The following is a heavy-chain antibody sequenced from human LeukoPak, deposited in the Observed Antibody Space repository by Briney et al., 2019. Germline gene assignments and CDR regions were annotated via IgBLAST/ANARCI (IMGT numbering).Heavy chain of an antibody. J-gene: IGHJ5*01. Sequence: GGSLSLPCAASAFVFNSHPMHWVRQAPGKGLECLSAISGDGSSTYYANSVKGRFIISRDNSKNTLYLQMRRLRVKDTALFYCAREDPAGSIDYRLGGAIASDS. CDR2: ISGDGSST. D-gene: IGHD3-16*01. CDR3: AREDPAGSIDYRLGGAIASDS. CDR1: AFVFNSHP. V-gene: IGHV3-64*01.